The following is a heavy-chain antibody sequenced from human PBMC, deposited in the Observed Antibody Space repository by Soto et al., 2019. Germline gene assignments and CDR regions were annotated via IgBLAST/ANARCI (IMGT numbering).Heavy chain of an antibody. V-gene: IGHV1-69*13. CDR2: IIPIFGTA. D-gene: IGHD1-26*01. CDR3: ASGGTTPINWFDP. CDR1: GGTFSSYA. J-gene: IGHJ5*02. Sequence: SVKVSCKASGGTFSSYALSWVRQAPGQGLEWMGGIIPIFGTANYAQKFQGRVTITADESTSTAYMELSSLRSEDTAVYYCASGGTTPINWFDPWGQGTLVTVSS.